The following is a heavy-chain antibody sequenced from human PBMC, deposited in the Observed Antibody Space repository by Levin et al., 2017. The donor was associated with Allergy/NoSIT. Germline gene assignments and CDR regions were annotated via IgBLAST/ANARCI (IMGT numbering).Heavy chain of an antibody. CDR3: ARSSRGSDAFDI. J-gene: IGHJ3*02. CDR2: ISSSSSYI. D-gene: IGHD2-2*01. CDR1: GCTFSRYS. Sequence: GGSLRLSCAASGCTFSRYSMNWVRQAPGKGLEWVSSISSSSSYIYYADSVKGRFTISRDNAKNSLYLQMNSLRAEDTAVYYCARSSRGSDAFDIWGQGTMVTVSS. V-gene: IGHV3-21*01.